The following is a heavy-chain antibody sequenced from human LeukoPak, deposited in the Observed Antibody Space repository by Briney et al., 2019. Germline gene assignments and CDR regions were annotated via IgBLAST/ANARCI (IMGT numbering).Heavy chain of an antibody. CDR2: INHSGST. Sequence: PSETLSLTCAVYGGSFSGYYWSWIRQPPGKGLEGIGEINHSGSTNYNPSLKSGVTISVDTSKNQFSLKLSSVTAADTAVYYCARGPKSYSSGWYKEYYFDYWGQGTLVTVSS. CDR1: GGSFSGYY. V-gene: IGHV4-34*01. CDR3: ARGPKSYSSGWYKEYYFDY. D-gene: IGHD6-19*01. J-gene: IGHJ4*02.